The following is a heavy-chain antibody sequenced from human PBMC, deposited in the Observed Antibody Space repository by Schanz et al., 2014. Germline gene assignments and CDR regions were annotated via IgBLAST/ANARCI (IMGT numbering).Heavy chain of an antibody. V-gene: IGHV3-23*01. Sequence: DVQLLESGGGLVQPGGSLRLSCAASGFTFSSYAMSWVRQAPGKGLEWVSAISDSGDLTYYADSVKGRFTISRDNAKYTLYLQMSSLRAEDTAVYYCARDRQQLVGRIGYYYGMDVWGQGTTVTVSS. J-gene: IGHJ6*02. CDR2: ISDSGDLT. CDR3: ARDRQQLVGRIGYYYGMDV. D-gene: IGHD6-13*01. CDR1: GFTFSSYA.